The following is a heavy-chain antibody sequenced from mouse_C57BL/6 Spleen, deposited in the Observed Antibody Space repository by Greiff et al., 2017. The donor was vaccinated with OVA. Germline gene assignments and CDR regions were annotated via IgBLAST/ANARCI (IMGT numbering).Heavy chain of an antibody. Sequence: VQLQQPGAELVKPGASVKLSCKASGYTFTSYWMHWVKQRPGQGLEWIGMIHPNSGSTNYNEKFKSKATLTVDKSSSTAYMQLSSLTSEDSAVYYCARTPLYYGSSYGFDYWGQGTTLTVSS. V-gene: IGHV1-64*01. J-gene: IGHJ2*01. D-gene: IGHD1-1*01. CDR1: GYTFTSYW. CDR2: IHPNSGST. CDR3: ARTPLYYGSSYGFDY.